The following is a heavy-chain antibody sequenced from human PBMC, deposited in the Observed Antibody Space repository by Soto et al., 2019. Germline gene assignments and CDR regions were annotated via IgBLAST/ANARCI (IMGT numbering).Heavy chain of an antibody. CDR1: GYSISSSNW. CDR2: IYYSGST. CDR3: ARTDDSSGYGVWFDP. V-gene: IGHV4-28*01. J-gene: IGHJ5*02. Sequence: SETLSLTCAVSGYSISSSNWWGWIRQPPGKGLEWIGYIYYSGSTYYNPSLKSRVTMSVDTSKNQFSLKLSSVTAVDTAVYYCARTDDSSGYGVWFDPWRQGTLATVSS. D-gene: IGHD3-22*01.